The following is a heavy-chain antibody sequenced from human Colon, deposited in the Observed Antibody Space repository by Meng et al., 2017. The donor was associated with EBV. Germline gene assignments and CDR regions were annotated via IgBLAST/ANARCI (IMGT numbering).Heavy chain of an antibody. D-gene: IGHD3-10*01. CDR3: ARRRGGSGRDC. CDR2: IYHSGST. CDR1: GGSISSNGYY. Sequence: LRRQESGPGFVKPSETLSLTCTVSGGSISSNGYYWDWVRQPPGKGLEWFGAIYHSGSTSYNPSLQSRVTMFVDTSKNQFSLMLTSVTATDTAVYYCARRRGGSGRDCWGQGTLVTVSS. J-gene: IGHJ4*02. V-gene: IGHV4-39*01.